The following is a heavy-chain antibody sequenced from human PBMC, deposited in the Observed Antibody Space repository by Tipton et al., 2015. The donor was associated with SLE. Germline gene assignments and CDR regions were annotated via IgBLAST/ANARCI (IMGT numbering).Heavy chain of an antibody. J-gene: IGHJ5*02. CDR1: GGSISSCVYF. V-gene: IGHV4-39*07. CDR2: IYYTRYT. CDR3: ARQNGENRNYFDP. D-gene: IGHD1-7*01. Sequence: TLSLTCSVSGGSISSCVYFWGWFRQPPGKGLEWIGAIYYTRYTFYNPSLKSRVTISIDTSKNQFSLKLSSVTAADTAVYYCARQNGENRNYFDPWGQGTLVTVSS.